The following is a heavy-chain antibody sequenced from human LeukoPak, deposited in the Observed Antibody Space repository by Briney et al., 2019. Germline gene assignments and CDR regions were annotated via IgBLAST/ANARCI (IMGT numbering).Heavy chain of an antibody. D-gene: IGHD4-17*01. J-gene: IGHJ4*02. CDR1: GFTFTTYW. Sequence: GGSLRLSCAASGFTFTTYWMSWVRQAPEKGLEWVSYISSSSSTIYYADSVKGRFTISRDNAKNSLYLQMNSLRAGDTALYYCARDMAYGDYGDWGQGTLVTVSS. CDR3: ARDMAYGDYGD. V-gene: IGHV3-48*01. CDR2: ISSSSSTI.